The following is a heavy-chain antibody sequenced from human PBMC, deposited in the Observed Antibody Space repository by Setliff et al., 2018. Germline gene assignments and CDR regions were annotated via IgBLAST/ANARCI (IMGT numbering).Heavy chain of an antibody. CDR3: AKSGRGAAAGPLHY. D-gene: IGHD6-13*01. J-gene: IGHJ4*02. CDR2: ISGSGGST. Sequence: QSGGSLRLSCAASGFTFSSYAMSWVRQAPGKGLEWVSAISGSGGSTYYADSVKGRFTISRDNSKNTLYLQMNSLRAEDTAVYYCAKSGRGAAAGPLHYWGQGTLVTVSS. CDR1: GFTFSSYA. V-gene: IGHV3-23*01.